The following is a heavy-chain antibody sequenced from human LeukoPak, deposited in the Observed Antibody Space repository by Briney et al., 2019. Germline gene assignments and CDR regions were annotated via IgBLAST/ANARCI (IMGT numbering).Heavy chain of an antibody. V-gene: IGHV3-23*01. CDR2: IGGSGGGT. J-gene: IGHJ4*02. Sequence: GGSLRLSCAASGFTFSSYAMSWVRQAPGKGQEWVSAIGGSGGGTYYADSVKGRFTISRDNSKNTLYLQMNNLRAEDTAVYYCAKDSYSSSSGPVDYWGQGTLVTVSS. D-gene: IGHD6-6*01. CDR3: AKDSYSSSSGPVDY. CDR1: GFTFSSYA.